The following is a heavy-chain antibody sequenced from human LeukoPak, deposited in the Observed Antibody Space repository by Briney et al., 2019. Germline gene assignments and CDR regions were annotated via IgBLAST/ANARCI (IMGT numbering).Heavy chain of an antibody. CDR2: IYYSGST. J-gene: IGHJ4*02. CDR1: GGSISSSSYY. D-gene: IGHD4-17*01. CDR3: ARQNGDYEDY. Sequence: SETLSLTCTVSGGSISSSSYYWGWIRQPPGKGLEWIGSIYYSGSTYYNPSLKSRVTLSVDTSKNQFSLKLSSVTAADTAVYYCARQNGDYEDYWGQGTLVTVSS. V-gene: IGHV4-39*01.